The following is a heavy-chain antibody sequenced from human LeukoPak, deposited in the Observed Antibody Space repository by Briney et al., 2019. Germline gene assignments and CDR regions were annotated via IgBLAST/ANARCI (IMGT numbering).Heavy chain of an antibody. Sequence: SGGSLRLSCTASGFSFGSSSMNWVPQAPGKGLEWVSSISSSSSHIYYADSVKGRFTISRDNAKNSLYLQMNTLRAEDTAVYYCASLSVAATGGFDYWGQGTLVTVSS. D-gene: IGHD6-19*01. CDR1: GFSFGSSS. CDR2: ISSSSSHI. J-gene: IGHJ4*02. V-gene: IGHV3-21*01. CDR3: ASLSVAATGGFDY.